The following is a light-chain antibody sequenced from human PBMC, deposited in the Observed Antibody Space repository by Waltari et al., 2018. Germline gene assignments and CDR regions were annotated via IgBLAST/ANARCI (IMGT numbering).Light chain of an antibody. V-gene: IGLV5-45*01. CDR3: MILYNNAVV. CDR1: SDIYVGSYK. Sequence: QAVLTPPASLSASPGASASLTCTFRSDIYVGSYKIYWYVPRPGSPHQFFLKHRLESDSRPDVAGHSRGSGSRDTSANAATLLMSGLQSEDEADYYCMILYNNAVVFGGGTKLTV. CDR2: HRLESDS. J-gene: IGLJ2*01.